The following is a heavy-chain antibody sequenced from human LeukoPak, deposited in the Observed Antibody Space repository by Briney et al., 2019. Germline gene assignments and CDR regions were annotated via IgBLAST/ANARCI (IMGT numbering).Heavy chain of an antibody. CDR3: AKHQWLVEEYYFDY. Sequence: SGGSLRLSCAASGFTFSSYAMSWVRQAPGKGLEWVSAISGSGGSTYYADSVKGRFTISRDNSKNTLYLQMSSLRAEDTAVYYCAKHQWLVEEYYFDYWGQGTLVTVSS. J-gene: IGHJ4*02. CDR1: GFTFSSYA. D-gene: IGHD6-19*01. V-gene: IGHV3-23*01. CDR2: ISGSGGST.